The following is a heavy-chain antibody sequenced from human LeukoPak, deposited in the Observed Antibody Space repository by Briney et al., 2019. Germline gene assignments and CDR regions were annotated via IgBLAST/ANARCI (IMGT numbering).Heavy chain of an antibody. CDR2: ISAYNDYT. D-gene: IGHD1-14*01. J-gene: IGHJ4*02. V-gene: IGHV1-18*01. Sequence: ASVKVSCKASGYTFTSYDINWVRQAPGQGLEWVGWISAYNDYTNYAQKLQGRVTMTTDTSTSTAYMELRSLRSDDTAVYYCARARGLRPGTTFDYWGQGTLVTVSS. CDR3: ARARGLRPGTTFDY. CDR1: GYTFTSYD.